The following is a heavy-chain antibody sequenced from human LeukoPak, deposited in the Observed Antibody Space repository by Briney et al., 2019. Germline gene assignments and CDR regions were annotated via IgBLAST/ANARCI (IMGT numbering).Heavy chain of an antibody. CDR2: IYYSGST. CDR3: ARHAGGIAATGTRPFDY. CDR1: GDSIASGTYS. D-gene: IGHD6-13*01. V-gene: IGHV4-39*01. J-gene: IGHJ4*02. Sequence: SGTLSLTCTVSGDSIASGTYSWGWIRQPPGKGLEWIGSIYYSGSTYYNPSLKSRVTISVDTSKNQFPLKLSSVTAADTAVYYCARHAGGIAATGTRPFDYWGQGTLVTVSS.